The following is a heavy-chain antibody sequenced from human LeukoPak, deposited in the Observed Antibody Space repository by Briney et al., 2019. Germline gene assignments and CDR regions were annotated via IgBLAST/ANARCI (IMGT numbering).Heavy chain of an antibody. Sequence: GASVKVSCRASGYAFHTYGISWLRQAPGQGLEWLGWISPSSGNTNYAQTFQGRVTLTTDTSTSTAYMDLTSLASDDTAVYYCARDKWEIPNYFDPWGQGTLVTVSS. J-gene: IGHJ5*02. CDR3: ARDKWEIPNYFDP. CDR1: GYAFHTYG. CDR2: ISPSSGNT. D-gene: IGHD1-26*01. V-gene: IGHV1-18*01.